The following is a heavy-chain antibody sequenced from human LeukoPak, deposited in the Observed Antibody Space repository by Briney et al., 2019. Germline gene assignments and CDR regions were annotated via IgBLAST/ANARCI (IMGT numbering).Heavy chain of an antibody. CDR3: ARRNIYDIAAAENDY. CDR1: GGSISSSSYY. D-gene: IGHD6-13*01. Sequence: SETLSLTCTVSGGSISSSSYYWGWIRQPPGKGLEWIGSIYYSGSTYYNPSLKSRVTISVDTSKNQFSLKLSSVTAAGTAVYYCARRNIYDIAAAENDYWGQGTLVTVSS. CDR2: IYYSGST. V-gene: IGHV4-39*01. J-gene: IGHJ4*02.